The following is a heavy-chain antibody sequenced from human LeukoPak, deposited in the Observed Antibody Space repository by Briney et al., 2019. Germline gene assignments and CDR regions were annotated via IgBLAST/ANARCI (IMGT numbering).Heavy chain of an antibody. J-gene: IGHJ4*02. V-gene: IGHV4-34*01. CDR3: ARRTRGYYDSSGIDY. Sequence: SETLSLTCAVYGGSFCGYYWSWIRQPPGKGLEWIGEINHSGSTNYNPSLKSRVTISVDTSKNQFSLKLSSVTAADTAVYYCARRTRGYYDSSGIDYWGQGTLVTVSS. CDR1: GGSFCGYY. D-gene: IGHD3-22*01. CDR2: INHSGST.